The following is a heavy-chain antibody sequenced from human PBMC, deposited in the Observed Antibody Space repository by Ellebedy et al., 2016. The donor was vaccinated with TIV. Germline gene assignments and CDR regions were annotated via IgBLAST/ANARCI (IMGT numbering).Heavy chain of an antibody. J-gene: IGHJ4*02. D-gene: IGHD3-10*01. V-gene: IGHV3-49*03. CDR1: GFSFGDYA. CDR3: AKVVNIMVRGVYYFDY. CDR2: IRSESFGGTR. Sequence: GGSLRLSCTTSGFSFGDYALTWIRQGPGKELEWVSCIRSESFGGTREYAASVQGRFIVSRDDAKGIAYLQMNRLKPEDTAVYYCAKVVNIMVRGVYYFDYWGQGTLVTVSS.